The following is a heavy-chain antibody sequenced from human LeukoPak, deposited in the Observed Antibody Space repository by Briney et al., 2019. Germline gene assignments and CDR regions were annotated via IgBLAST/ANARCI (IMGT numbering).Heavy chain of an antibody. CDR2: IYYSGST. D-gene: IGHD2-15*01. J-gene: IGHJ5*02. CDR1: GGSISSSSYY. Sequence: PSETLSLTCTVSGGSISSSSYYWGWIRQPPGKGLEWIGSIYYSGSTYYNPSLKSRVTISVDTSKNQFSLKLSSVTAADTAVYYCARLGVLGRYCSGGSCYSVWFDPWGQGTLVTVSS. V-gene: IGHV4-39*07. CDR3: ARLGVLGRYCSGGSCYSVWFDP.